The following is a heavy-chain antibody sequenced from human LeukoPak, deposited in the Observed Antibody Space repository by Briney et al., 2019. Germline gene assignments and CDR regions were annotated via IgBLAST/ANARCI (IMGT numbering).Heavy chain of an antibody. Sequence: PGGSLRLSCAASGFTFSSYEMNWVRQAPGKGLEWLSYISSSGSTIYYADSVKGRFTISRDNAKNSLYLQMNSLRAEDTALYYCARGGYCSSTSCYVDSFDYWGQGTLVTVSS. D-gene: IGHD2-2*01. J-gene: IGHJ4*02. CDR2: ISSSGSTI. CDR1: GFTFSSYE. CDR3: ARGGYCSSTSCYVDSFDY. V-gene: IGHV3-48*03.